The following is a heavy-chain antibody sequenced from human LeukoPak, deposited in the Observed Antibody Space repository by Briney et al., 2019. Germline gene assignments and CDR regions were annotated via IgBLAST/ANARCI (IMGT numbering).Heavy chain of an antibody. J-gene: IGHJ4*02. CDR1: GFIFMNYS. CDR3: ACGGSAGSCYS. D-gene: IGHD2-15*01. CDR2: ITSGGSSI. V-gene: IGHV3-11*04. Sequence: PGGSLRLSCAASGFIFMNYSMTWIRQAPGKGLEWLSYITSGGSSISYADSVKGRFTVSRDNAKNSLYLQMNSLRVDDTAVYYCACGGSAGSCYSWGRGTLVTVSS.